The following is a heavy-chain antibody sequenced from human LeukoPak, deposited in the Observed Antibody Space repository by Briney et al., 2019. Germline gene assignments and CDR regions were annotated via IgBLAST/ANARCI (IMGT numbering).Heavy chain of an antibody. J-gene: IGHJ5*02. CDR2: MNPNSGNT. CDR1: GYTFSRYD. D-gene: IGHD6-19*01. V-gene: IGHV1-8*01. Sequence: ASVKVSCKASGYTFSRYDINWVRQATGQGLEWMGWMNPNSGNTDYAQKFQGRVTMTRNTSISTAYMELSSLGSEDTAVYYCARCEGGWYEYHWFDPWGQGTLVTVSS. CDR3: ARCEGGWYEYHWFDP.